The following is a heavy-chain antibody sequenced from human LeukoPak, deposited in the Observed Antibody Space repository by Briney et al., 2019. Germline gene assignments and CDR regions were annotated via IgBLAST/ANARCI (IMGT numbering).Heavy chain of an antibody. CDR3: ASDRGYGSAMDV. CDR2: IRYDGSNK. CDR1: GFTFSSYG. Sequence: PGGSLRLSCAASGFTFSSYGMHWVRQAPGKGLEWVAFIRYDGSNKYYADSVKGRFTISRDNSKNTLYLQMNSLRAEDTAVYYCASDRGYGSAMDVWGKGTTVTISS. D-gene: IGHD3-10*01. V-gene: IGHV3-30*02. J-gene: IGHJ6*03.